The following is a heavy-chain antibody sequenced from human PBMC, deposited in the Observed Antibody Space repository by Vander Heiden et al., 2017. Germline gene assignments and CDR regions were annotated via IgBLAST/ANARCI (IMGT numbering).Heavy chain of an antibody. CDR3: ARDFRFPTWYFDL. CDR1: GFTFSSYG. V-gene: IGHV3-33*01. D-gene: IGHD1-26*01. CDR2: IWHDGSKK. J-gene: IGHJ2*01. Sequence: QVQLVESGGGVVQPGRSLRLSCAASGFTFSSYGMHWVRQAPGKGLEGVAVIWHDGSKKYYADSVKGRFTISRDNSKNTLYLQMNSLRAEDTAVYYCARDFRFPTWYFDLWGRGTLVTVSS.